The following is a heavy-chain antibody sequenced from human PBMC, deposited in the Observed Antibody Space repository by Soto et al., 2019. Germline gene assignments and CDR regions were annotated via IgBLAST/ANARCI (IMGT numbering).Heavy chain of an antibody. V-gene: IGHV1-8*01. CDR3: ARGLCTGGTCYGLTVDF. Sequence: QVQLVQSGAEVKKPGASVKVSCKASGYIFTSHDINWVRHVPGQGFEWRGWMSPFSGNTGSAQKFQGRVSLTRNTSINTSYMELSSLTSDDTAVYYCARGLCTGGTCYGLTVDFWGQGTTVTVSS. CDR1: GYIFTSHD. J-gene: IGHJ3*01. D-gene: IGHD2-15*01. CDR2: MSPFSGNT.